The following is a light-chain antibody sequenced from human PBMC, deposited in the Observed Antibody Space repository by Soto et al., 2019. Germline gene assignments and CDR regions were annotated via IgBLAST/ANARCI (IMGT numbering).Light chain of an antibody. V-gene: IGLV2-14*03. CDR2: EVT. Sequence: QSALTQPASVSGSLGQSITSSCTGSSSDVGYYNDVSWYQQYSGKAPKLINYEVTDRPSGVSNRVSGSKSGNTASLTISGLQAEDEADYYCSSYTTTSTYVFGTGTKVTVL. CDR1: SSDVGYYND. J-gene: IGLJ1*01. CDR3: SSYTTTSTYV.